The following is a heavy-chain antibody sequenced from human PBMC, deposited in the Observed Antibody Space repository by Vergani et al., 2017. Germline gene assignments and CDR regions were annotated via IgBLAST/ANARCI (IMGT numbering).Heavy chain of an antibody. D-gene: IGHD6-13*01. Sequence: QVQLQESGPGLVKPSETLSLTCTVSGGSISSHYWSWIRQPPGKGLEWIGYIYYSGSTNYNPSLKSRVTLSVDTSKNQFSLKLSSVTAADTAVYYCARGPLSSSWPYYYYGMDVWGQGTTVTVSS. CDR3: ARGPLSSSWPYYYYGMDV. J-gene: IGHJ6*02. CDR2: IYYSGST. V-gene: IGHV4-59*11. CDR1: GGSISSHY.